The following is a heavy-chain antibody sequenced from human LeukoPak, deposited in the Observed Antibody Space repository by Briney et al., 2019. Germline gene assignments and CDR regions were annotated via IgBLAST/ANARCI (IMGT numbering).Heavy chain of an antibody. V-gene: IGHV3-7*04. CDR2: INPDGGGK. CDR1: GFTFSTYW. J-gene: IGHJ4*02. CDR3: VRFGYSYPWDY. D-gene: IGHD5-18*01. Sequence: GGSLRLSCAASGFTFSTYWMSWVRQAPGKGLEWVAQINPDGGGKCYVDSVKGRFIISRDNAKNSLYLQMNSLTAEDTAVYNCVRFGYSYPWDYWGRGNLVTVSS.